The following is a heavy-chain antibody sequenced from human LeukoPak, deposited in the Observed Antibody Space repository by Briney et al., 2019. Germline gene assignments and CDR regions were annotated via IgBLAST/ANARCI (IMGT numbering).Heavy chain of an antibody. CDR3: ARGGYDSSGAPEIHFDY. CDR2: IYYSGST. D-gene: IGHD3-22*01. CDR1: GVSTSSGSNY. J-gene: IGHJ4*02. Sequence: PSETLSLTCSVSGVSTSSGSNYWGWIRQPPGKTLEWIGSIYYSGSTYYNPSLKSRVTISVDTSKNQFSLKLSSVTAADTAVYYCARGGYDSSGAPEIHFDYWGQGTLVTVSS. V-gene: IGHV4-39*07.